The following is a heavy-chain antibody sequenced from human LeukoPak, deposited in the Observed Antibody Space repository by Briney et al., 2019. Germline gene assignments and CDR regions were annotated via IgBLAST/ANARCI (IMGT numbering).Heavy chain of an antibody. J-gene: IGHJ4*02. CDR3: AREDGSGSYYDY. Sequence: ASVKVSCKASGYTFTSYYMHWVRQAPGQGLEWMGIINPSGGSTSYAQKFQGRVTMTRDMSTSTVYMELSRLRSDDTAVYYCAREDGSGSYYDYWGQGTLVTVSS. V-gene: IGHV1-46*01. D-gene: IGHD3-10*01. CDR2: INPSGGST. CDR1: GYTFTSYY.